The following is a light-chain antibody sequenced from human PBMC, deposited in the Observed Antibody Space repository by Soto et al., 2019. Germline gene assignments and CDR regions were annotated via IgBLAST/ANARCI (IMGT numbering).Light chain of an antibody. CDR2: DVS. CDR3: SSYIRSSTLYV. Sequence: QSALTQPASVSGSPGQSITISCTGTSSDVGDYNYVSWYQQHPGKAPKLMIYDVSYRPSGVSNRFSGSKSGNTASLTISGLQAEDEADYYCSSYIRSSTLYVFGTGTKLTVL. J-gene: IGLJ1*01. CDR1: SSDVGDYNY. V-gene: IGLV2-14*03.